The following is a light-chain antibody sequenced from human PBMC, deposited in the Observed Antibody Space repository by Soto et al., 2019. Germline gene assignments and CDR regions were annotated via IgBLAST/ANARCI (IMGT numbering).Light chain of an antibody. Sequence: VLTQSPGTLSLSPGERATLSCRASPSLANNFLAWYQQKPGQDPRLLISGASNRATGTPERFSGSGSGADFTLTISRLEPEDFAVYYCQQYSRSSITFGRGTRLEIK. CDR2: GAS. CDR1: PSLANNF. J-gene: IGKJ5*01. V-gene: IGKV3-20*01. CDR3: QQYSRSSIT.